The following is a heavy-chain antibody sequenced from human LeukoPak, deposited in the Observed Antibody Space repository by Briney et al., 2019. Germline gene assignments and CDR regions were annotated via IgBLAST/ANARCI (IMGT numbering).Heavy chain of an antibody. J-gene: IGHJ6*02. Sequence: PGGSLRLSCAASEFSFSDYYMSWIRQAPGKGLEWVSYISSSSSDTDYADSVKGRFTISRDNAKNSLFLQMNSLRAEDTAVYYCARGHHRKEGWGRGTTVTVSS. D-gene: IGHD1-14*01. CDR2: ISSSSSDT. CDR1: EFSFSDYY. CDR3: ARGHHRKEG. V-gene: IGHV3-11*05.